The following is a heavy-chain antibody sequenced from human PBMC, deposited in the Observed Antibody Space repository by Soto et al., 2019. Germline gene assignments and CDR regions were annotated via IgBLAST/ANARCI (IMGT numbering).Heavy chain of an antibody. J-gene: IGHJ5*02. D-gene: IGHD3-10*01. CDR3: ATSFRFGEPNWFDP. CDR2: FDPEDGET. Sequence: ASVKGSCKVSGYTLTELSMHWVRQAPGKGLEWMGGFDPEDGETIYAQKFQGRVTMTEDTSTDTAYMELSSLRSEDTAVYYCATSFRFGEPNWFDPWGQGTLVTVSS. CDR1: GYTLTELS. V-gene: IGHV1-24*01.